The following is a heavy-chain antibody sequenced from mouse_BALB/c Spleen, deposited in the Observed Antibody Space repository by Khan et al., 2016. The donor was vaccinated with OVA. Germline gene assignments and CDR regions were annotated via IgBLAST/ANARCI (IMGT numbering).Heavy chain of an antibody. Sequence: QVQLQQSGPELVKPGASVKMSCKTSGYTFTDYDIRWVKQRTGQGLEWIGEIYPGSGSTYYNEKFKGKATLTADKSSNTAYMQLSSLTSEDSAVYFWSKVFYGNTYAMDYGGQGTAVTVSS. CDR3: SKVFYGNTYAMDY. CDR1: GYTFTDYD. D-gene: IGHD2-1*01. CDR2: IYPGSGST. J-gene: IGHJ4*01. V-gene: IGHV1-77*01.